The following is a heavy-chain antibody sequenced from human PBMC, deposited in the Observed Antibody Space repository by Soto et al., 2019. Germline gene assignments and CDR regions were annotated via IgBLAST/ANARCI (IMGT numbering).Heavy chain of an antibody. J-gene: IGHJ4*02. D-gene: IGHD3-22*01. Sequence: SETLSLTCTVSGGSISSYYWSWIRQPPGKGLEWIGYIYYSGSTYYNPSLKSRVTISVDTSKNQFSLKLSSVTAADTAVYYCARGSYYYDSRGYYPDWGQGTLVTVSS. V-gene: IGHV4-59*08. CDR1: GGSISSYY. CDR3: ARGSYYYDSRGYYPD. CDR2: IYYSGST.